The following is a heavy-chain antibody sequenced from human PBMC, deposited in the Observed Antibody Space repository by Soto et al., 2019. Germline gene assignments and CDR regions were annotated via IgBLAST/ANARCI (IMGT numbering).Heavy chain of an antibody. CDR3: ARSDGRY. J-gene: IGHJ4*02. CDR2: IYYSGST. Sequence: VQLQESGPGLVKPSETLSLTCTVSGGSISSYSWSWIRQAPGKGLEWIGYIYYSGSTNYNPSLKSRVTISVDTSKNQFSLKLSSVTAADTAVYYCARSDGRYWGQGTLVTVSS. V-gene: IGHV4-59*01. CDR1: GGSISSYS.